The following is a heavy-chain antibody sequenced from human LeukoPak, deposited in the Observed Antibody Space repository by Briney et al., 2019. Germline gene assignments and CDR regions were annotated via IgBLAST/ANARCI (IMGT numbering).Heavy chain of an antibody. CDR1: GFTFRSYA. D-gene: IGHD2-15*01. CDR2: ISSNGGST. V-gene: IGHV3-64D*09. J-gene: IGHJ4*02. Sequence: GGSLRLSCSASGFTFRSYAMQWVRQAPGKGLEYVPAISSNGGSTYYADSVKGRFTISRDNSKNTLYLQMSSLRGEDTAVYYCVKDQSYCSGGSCYYYFDHWGQGTLVTVSS. CDR3: VKDQSYCSGGSCYYYFDH.